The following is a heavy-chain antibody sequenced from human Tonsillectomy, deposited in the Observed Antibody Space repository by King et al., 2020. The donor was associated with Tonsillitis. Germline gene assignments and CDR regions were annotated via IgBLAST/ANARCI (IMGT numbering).Heavy chain of an antibody. CDR1: GYTLTELS. CDR2: FGPEDGET. V-gene: IGHV1-24*01. J-gene: IGHJ4*02. Sequence: QLVQSGAEVKKPGASVKVSCKVSGYTLTELSMHWVRQAPGKGLEWMGGFGPEDGETIYAQKFQGRVTMTEDTSTDTAYMELSSLRSEDTAVYYCATEIPYCSSTSCYGVFDYWGQGTLVTVSS. D-gene: IGHD2-2*01. CDR3: ATEIPYCSSTSCYGVFDY.